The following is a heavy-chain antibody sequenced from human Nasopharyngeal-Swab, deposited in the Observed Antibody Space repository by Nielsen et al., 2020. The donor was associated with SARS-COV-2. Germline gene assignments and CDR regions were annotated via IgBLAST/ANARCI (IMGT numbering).Heavy chain of an antibody. CDR1: GASFNGYF. D-gene: IGHD2-2*01. Sequence: SETLSLTCAVYGASFNGYFWTWIRQSPGEGLEWIGEINHSGGTNYSPSLKSRVTISVDTSKKQFSLKLTSVTAADTAVYYCARSPCGSTSCYLSYAFDIRGQGTMVTVSS. CDR2: INHSGGT. CDR3: ARSPCGSTSCYLSYAFDI. V-gene: IGHV4-34*01. J-gene: IGHJ3*02.